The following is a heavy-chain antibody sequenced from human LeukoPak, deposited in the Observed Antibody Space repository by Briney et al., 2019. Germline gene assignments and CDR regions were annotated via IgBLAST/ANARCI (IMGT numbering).Heavy chain of an antibody. CDR3: ARDHSSGWYSDYFDY. D-gene: IGHD6-19*01. V-gene: IGHV3-21*01. CDR2: ISSSSSYI. Sequence: GGSLRLSCAASGFTFSSYSMNWVRQAPGKGLEWVSSISSSSSYIYYADSVKGRFTISRDNAKNSLYPQMNSLRAEDTAVYYCARDHSSGWYSDYFDYWGQGTLVTVSS. J-gene: IGHJ4*02. CDR1: GFTFSSYS.